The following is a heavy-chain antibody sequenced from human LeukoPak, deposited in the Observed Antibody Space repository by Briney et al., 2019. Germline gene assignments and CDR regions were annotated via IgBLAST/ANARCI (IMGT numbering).Heavy chain of an antibody. CDR2: IWYDGSNK. D-gene: IGHD5-18*01. CDR1: GFTFSSYG. CDR3: AKDPDTAAEFDY. V-gene: IGHV3-33*06. J-gene: IGHJ4*02. Sequence: GRSLRLSCAASGFTFSSYGMHWVRQAPGKGLEWVAVIWYDGSNKYYADSVKGRFTISRDNSKNTLYLQMNSLRAEDTAVYYCAKDPDTAAEFDYWGQGTLVTVSS.